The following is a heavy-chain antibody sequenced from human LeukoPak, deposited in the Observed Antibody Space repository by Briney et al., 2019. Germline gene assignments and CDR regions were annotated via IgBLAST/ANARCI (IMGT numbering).Heavy chain of an antibody. CDR1: GGSFSGYY. CDR3: ARAGMVRGVIINKVTYY. V-gene: IGHV4-34*01. CDR2: INHSGST. Sequence: SETLSLTSAVYGGSFSGYYWSWISHPPRKGLEWVGEINHSGSTNYNTSLKSRVTISVDTSKNQFSLKLSSVPAADTAVYYCARAGMVRGVIINKVTYYWGQGTLVTVSS. D-gene: IGHD3-10*01. J-gene: IGHJ4*02.